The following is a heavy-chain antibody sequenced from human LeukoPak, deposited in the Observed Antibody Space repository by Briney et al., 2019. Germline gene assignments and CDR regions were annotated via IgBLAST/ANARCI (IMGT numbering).Heavy chain of an antibody. D-gene: IGHD3-22*01. J-gene: IGHJ3*02. CDR2: ISGSGGST. V-gene: IGHV3-23*01. CDR3: AKDLGYDSSGYYDGDAFDI. CDR1: GFTFSSYA. Sequence: GGSLRLSCAASGFTFSSYAMSWVRQAPGKGLEWVSAISGSGGSTYYADSVKGRFTISRDNSKNTLYLQMSSLRAEDTAVYYCAKDLGYDSSGYYDGDAFDIWGQGTMVTVSS.